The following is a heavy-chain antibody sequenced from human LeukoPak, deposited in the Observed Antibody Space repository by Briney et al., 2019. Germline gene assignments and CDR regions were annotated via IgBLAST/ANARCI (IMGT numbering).Heavy chain of an antibody. V-gene: IGHV3-21*01. CDR2: ISSSSSYI. CDR1: GFTFSSYS. CDR3: ARRRQQLVPFTDAFDI. D-gene: IGHD6-13*01. Sequence: PGGSLRLSCAASGFTFSSYSMNWVRQAPVKGLEWVSSISSSSSYIYYADSVKGRFTISRDNAKNSLYLQMNSLRAEDTAVYYCARRRQQLVPFTDAFDIWGQGIMVTVSS. J-gene: IGHJ3*02.